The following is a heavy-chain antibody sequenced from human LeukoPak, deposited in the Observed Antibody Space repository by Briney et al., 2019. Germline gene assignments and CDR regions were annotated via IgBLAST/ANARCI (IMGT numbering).Heavy chain of an antibody. Sequence: SETLSLTCTVSDGSISTYYWSWIRQPPGKGLEWIGEINHSGSTNYNPSLKSRVTISVDTSKNQFSLKLSSVTAADTAVYYCARGRRYYGSGSYGNWFDPWGQGTLVTVSS. V-gene: IGHV4-34*01. CDR2: INHSGST. D-gene: IGHD3-10*01. J-gene: IGHJ5*02. CDR1: DGSISTYY. CDR3: ARGRRYYGSGSYGNWFDP.